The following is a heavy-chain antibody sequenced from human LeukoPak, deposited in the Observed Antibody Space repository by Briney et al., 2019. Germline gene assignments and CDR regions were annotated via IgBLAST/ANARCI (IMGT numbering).Heavy chain of an antibody. V-gene: IGHV1-18*01. CDR2: ISAHNGNT. Sequence: ASVKVSCKASGYTFTSYGISWVRQAPGQGLEWMGWISAHNGNTNYAQKLQGRVTMTTDTSTSTAYMELRSLRSDDTAVYYCARDMEMATIRWFDPWGQGTLVTVSS. CDR1: GYTFTSYG. J-gene: IGHJ5*02. D-gene: IGHD5-24*01. CDR3: ARDMEMATIRWFDP.